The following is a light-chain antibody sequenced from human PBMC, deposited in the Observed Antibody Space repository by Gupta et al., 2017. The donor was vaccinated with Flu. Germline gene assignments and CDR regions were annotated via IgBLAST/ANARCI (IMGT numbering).Light chain of an antibody. CDR1: QNVGRN. Sequence: ETVMTQSPVTLSASPAERVTLAWRASQNVGRNVAWYQQEPGRAPRLLIFGASTRAADVPARFSGSGSGTDFTLTIDGLQSEEFGVYCCQQDSKWPLSFGGGTTVDIK. CDR3: QQDSKWPLS. J-gene: IGKJ4*02. V-gene: IGKV3D-15*01. CDR2: GAS.